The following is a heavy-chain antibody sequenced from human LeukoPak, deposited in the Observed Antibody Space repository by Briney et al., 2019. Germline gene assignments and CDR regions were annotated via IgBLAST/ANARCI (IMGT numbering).Heavy chain of an antibody. CDR3: ARDSSPIVATIFDY. J-gene: IGHJ4*02. D-gene: IGHD5-12*01. CDR2: INTNTGNP. V-gene: IGHV7-4-1*02. CDR1: GYTFTSYA. Sequence: ASVKVSCKASGYTFTSYAMNWVRQASGQGLEWMGWINTNTGNPTYAQGFTGRFVFSLDTSVSTAYLQISSLKAEDTAVYYCARDSSPIVATIFDYWGQGTLVTVSS.